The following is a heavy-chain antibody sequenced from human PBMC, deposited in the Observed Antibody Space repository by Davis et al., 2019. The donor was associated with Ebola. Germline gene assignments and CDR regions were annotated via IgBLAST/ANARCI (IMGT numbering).Heavy chain of an antibody. V-gene: IGHV3-15*07. CDR1: GFTFSNAW. Sequence: GGSLRLSCAASGFTFSNAWMNWVRQAPGKGLEWVGRIKSKTDGGTTDYAAPVKGRFTISRDDSKNTLYMQMNSLKAEDTAVYYCTTEPLYYDYWSGSVVGMDVWGQGTTVTVSS. D-gene: IGHD3-3*01. CDR3: TTEPLYYDYWSGSVVGMDV. CDR2: IKSKTDGGTT. J-gene: IGHJ6*02.